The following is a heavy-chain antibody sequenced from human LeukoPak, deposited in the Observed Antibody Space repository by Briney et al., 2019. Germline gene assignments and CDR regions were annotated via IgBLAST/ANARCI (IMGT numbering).Heavy chain of an antibody. CDR1: GFTFSRYW. V-gene: IGHV3-7*01. Sequence: RGSLRLSCAASGFTFSRYWMSWVRQAPGKGLEWVANIKQDGSEKYYVDSVKGRFTISRDNAKNSLYLQMNSLRAEDTAVYYCAKDRYFDWLFDYWGQGTLVTVSS. CDR2: IKQDGSEK. D-gene: IGHD3-9*01. J-gene: IGHJ4*02. CDR3: AKDRYFDWLFDY.